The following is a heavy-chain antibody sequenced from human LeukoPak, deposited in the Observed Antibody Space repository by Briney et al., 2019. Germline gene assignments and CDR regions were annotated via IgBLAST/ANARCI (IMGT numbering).Heavy chain of an antibody. CDR1: GFTVSSNY. CDR3: ARGSGRNYYDSSGHFDY. V-gene: IGHV3-53*01. Sequence: PGWSLRLSCAASGFTVSSNYMSWVRQAPGKGLEWVSVIYSGGSTYYADSVKGRFTISRDNSKYTLYLQMNSLRAEDTDVYYCARGSGRNYYDSSGHFDYWGQGTLVTVSS. CDR2: IYSGGST. D-gene: IGHD3-22*01. J-gene: IGHJ4*02.